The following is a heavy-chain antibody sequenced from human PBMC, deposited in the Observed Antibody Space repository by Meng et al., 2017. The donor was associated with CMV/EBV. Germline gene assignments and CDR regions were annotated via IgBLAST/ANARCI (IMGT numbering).Heavy chain of an antibody. Sequence: VHGGESGGGLVKPGGSLGLSCAASGFPFSSYSMNWVRQAPGKGLEWVSSISSSSYIYYADSVKGRFTISRDNAKNSLYLQMNSLRAEDTAVYYCARDSHYDALYWGQGTLVTVSS. CDR1: GFPFSSYS. CDR2: ISSSSYI. V-gene: IGHV3-21*01. CDR3: ARDSHYDALY. D-gene: IGHD4/OR15-4a*01. J-gene: IGHJ4*02.